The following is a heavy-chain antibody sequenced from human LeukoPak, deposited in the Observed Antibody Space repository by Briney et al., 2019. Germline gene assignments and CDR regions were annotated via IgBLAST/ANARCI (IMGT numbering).Heavy chain of an antibody. D-gene: IGHD3-3*01. CDR2: IHHSGRT. Sequence: SETLSLTCAVYGGSFSNYDWTWIRQPPGKGLEWIGEIHHSGRTNYNPSLKSRITISADTSKKQFSLRLNSVTAADTAVYYCARGRSRVTIFGVALNWLDSWGQGNLVTVSS. V-gene: IGHV4-34*01. CDR1: GGSFSNYD. CDR3: ARGRSRVTIFGVALNWLDS. J-gene: IGHJ5*01.